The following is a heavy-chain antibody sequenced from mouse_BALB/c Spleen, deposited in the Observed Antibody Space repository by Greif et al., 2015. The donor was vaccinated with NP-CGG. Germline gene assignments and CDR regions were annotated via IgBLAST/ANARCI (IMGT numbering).Heavy chain of an antibody. Sequence: EVMLVESGGDLVEPGGSLKLSCAASGFTFSSYGMSWVRQTPDKRLEWVATISSGGSYTYYPDSVKGRFTISRDNAKNTLYLQMSSLKSEDTAMYYCARHETFAYWGQGTLVTVSA. CDR3: ARHETFAY. V-gene: IGHV5-6*01. CDR1: GFTFSSYG. CDR2: ISSGGSYT. J-gene: IGHJ3*01.